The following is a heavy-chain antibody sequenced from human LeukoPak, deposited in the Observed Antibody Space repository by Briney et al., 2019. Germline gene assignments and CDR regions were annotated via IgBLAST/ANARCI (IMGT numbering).Heavy chain of an antibody. V-gene: IGHV1-69*13. CDR1: GGTFSSYA. D-gene: IGHD5-18*01. J-gene: IGHJ4*02. CDR2: IIPIFGTA. Sequence: ASVKVSCKASGGTFSSYAISWVRQAPGQGLEWMGGIIPIFGTANYAQKFQGRVTITADESTSTAYMELSSLRSEDTAVYYCARDILHPYSYGLDYWGQGTLVTVSS. CDR3: ARDILHPYSYGLDY.